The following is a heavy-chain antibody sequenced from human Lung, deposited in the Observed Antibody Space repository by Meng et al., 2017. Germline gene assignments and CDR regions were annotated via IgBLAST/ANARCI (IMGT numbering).Heavy chain of an antibody. CDR3: ARGPTTMAHDFDY. Sequence: QVQAQQCGAGLLKPSETLSLTCVVLGGSFNDYYWSWIRQPPGKGLEWIGEINHSGSTNSNPSLGSRATISVDTSQNNLSLKLSSVTAADSAVYYCARGPTTMAHDFDYWGQGTLVTVSS. CDR1: GGSFNDYY. V-gene: IGHV4-34*01. D-gene: IGHD4-11*01. J-gene: IGHJ4*02. CDR2: INHSGST.